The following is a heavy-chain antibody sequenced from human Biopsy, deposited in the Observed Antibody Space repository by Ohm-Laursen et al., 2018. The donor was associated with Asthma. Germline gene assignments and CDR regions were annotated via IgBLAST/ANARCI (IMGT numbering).Heavy chain of an antibody. CDR2: IYYIGST. Sequence: TLSLTCTVSYGSITSGGYYWTWIRQHPGKVLEWIGFIYYIGSTYYNPSLKSRVSISIDTSKNQFSMKLSSVTAADTAVYYCARAQDYYDSRGYYRSFDYWGQGALVTVSS. CDR1: YGSITSGGYY. D-gene: IGHD3-22*01. J-gene: IGHJ4*02. CDR3: ARAQDYYDSRGYYRSFDY. V-gene: IGHV4-31*03.